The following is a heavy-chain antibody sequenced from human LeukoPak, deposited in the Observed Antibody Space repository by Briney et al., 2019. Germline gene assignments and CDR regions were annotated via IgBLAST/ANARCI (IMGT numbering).Heavy chain of an antibody. Sequence: GGSLRLSCAASGFTFDGYAMHWVRQAPGKGLEWVSGISWNSGSIVYADSVKGRFTISRDNAKNSLYLQMNSLRAEDMALYYCAKDSRPEYSGSYYGYFDYWGQGTLVTVSS. V-gene: IGHV3-9*03. CDR3: AKDSRPEYSGSYYGYFDY. CDR1: GFTFDGYA. CDR2: ISWNSGSI. D-gene: IGHD1-26*01. J-gene: IGHJ4*02.